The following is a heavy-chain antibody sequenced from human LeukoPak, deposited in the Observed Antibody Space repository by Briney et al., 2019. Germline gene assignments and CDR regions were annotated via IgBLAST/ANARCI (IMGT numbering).Heavy chain of an antibody. D-gene: IGHD1-26*01. Sequence: SETLSLTCTVSGGSISSGSYYWSWIRQPAGKGLEWIGRIYTSGSTNYNPSLKSRVTISVDTSKNQFSLKLSSVTAADTAVYYCARDLGWELLNWGQGTLVTVSS. CDR3: ARDLGWELLN. V-gene: IGHV4-61*02. CDR1: GGSISSGSYY. J-gene: IGHJ4*02. CDR2: IYTSGST.